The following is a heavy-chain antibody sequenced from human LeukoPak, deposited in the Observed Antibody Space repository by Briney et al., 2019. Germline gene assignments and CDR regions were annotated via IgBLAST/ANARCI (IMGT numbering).Heavy chain of an antibody. Sequence: ASVKVSCKASGYTFTSYDINWVRQATGQGLEWMGWVNPNSGNTGYAQKFQGRVTMTRNTSISTAYMELSSLRSEDTAVYYCARGAEYYYDSSGYSLFDYWGQGTLVTVSS. CDR2: VNPNSGNT. CDR1: GYTFTSYD. J-gene: IGHJ4*02. V-gene: IGHV1-8*01. CDR3: ARGAEYYYDSSGYSLFDY. D-gene: IGHD3-22*01.